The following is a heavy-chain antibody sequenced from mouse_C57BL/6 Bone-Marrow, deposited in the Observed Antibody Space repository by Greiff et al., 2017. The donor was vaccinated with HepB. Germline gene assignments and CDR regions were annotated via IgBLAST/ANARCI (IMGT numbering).Heavy chain of an antibody. Sequence: DVQLQEPGAELVRPGASVKLSCTASGFNIKDDYMHWVKQRPEQGLEWIGWIDPENGDTEYASKFQGKATITADTSSNTAYLQLSSLTSEDTAVYYCTMDYGSSYDAMGYWGQGTSVTVSA. V-gene: IGHV14-4*01. CDR1: GFNIKDDY. D-gene: IGHD1-1*01. CDR2: IDPENGDT. CDR3: TMDYGSSYDAMGY. J-gene: IGHJ4*01.